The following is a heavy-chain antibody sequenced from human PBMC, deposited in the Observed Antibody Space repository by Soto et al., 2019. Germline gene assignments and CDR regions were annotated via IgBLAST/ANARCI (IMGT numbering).Heavy chain of an antibody. CDR2: INHSGST. V-gene: IGHV4-34*01. CDR3: ARVRITMVRGVVYYYYGMGV. Sequence: SETLSLTCAVYGGSFSGYYWSWIRQPPGKGLEWIGEINHSGSTNYNPSLKSRVTISVDTSKNQFSLKLSSVTAADTAVYYCARVRITMVRGVVYYYYGMGVWGQGTTVTVSS. J-gene: IGHJ6*02. D-gene: IGHD3-10*01. CDR1: GGSFSGYY.